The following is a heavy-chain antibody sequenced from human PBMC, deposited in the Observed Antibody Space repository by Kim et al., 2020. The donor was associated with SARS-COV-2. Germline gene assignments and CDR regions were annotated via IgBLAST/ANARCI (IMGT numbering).Heavy chain of an antibody. J-gene: IGHJ3*02. CDR3: ARGRYSSGWGAFDI. D-gene: IGHD6-19*01. Sequence: TPSLKSRVTIPVDTSKNQFSLKLSSVTAADTAVYYCARGRYSSGWGAFDIWGQGTMVTVSS. V-gene: IGHV4-34*01.